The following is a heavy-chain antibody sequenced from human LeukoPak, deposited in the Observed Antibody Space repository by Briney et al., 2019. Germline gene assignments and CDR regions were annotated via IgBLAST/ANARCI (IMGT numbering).Heavy chain of an antibody. CDR2: IYYSGST. CDR1: GGSISSYY. CDR3: ARGSGYSYGESYYYYHYMDV. V-gene: IGHV4-59*01. D-gene: IGHD5-18*01. J-gene: IGHJ6*03. Sequence: SETLSLTCTVSGGSISSYYWSWIRQPPGKGLEWIGYIYYSGSTNYNPSLKSRVTISVDTSKNQFSLKLSSVTAADTAVYYCARGSGYSYGESYYYYHYMDVWGKGTTVTISS.